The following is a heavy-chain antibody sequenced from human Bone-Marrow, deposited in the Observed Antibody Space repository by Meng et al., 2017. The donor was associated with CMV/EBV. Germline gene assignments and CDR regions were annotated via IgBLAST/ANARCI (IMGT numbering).Heavy chain of an antibody. CDR3: ARGDRRPTDY. D-gene: IGHD3-16*02. CDR1: GGSISSYY. Sequence: GSLSLTCTVSGGSISSYYWSWIRQPPGKGLEWIGYIYYSGSTNYNPSLKSRVTISVDTSKNQFSLKLSSVTAADTAVYYCARGDRRPTDYWGQGTLVTVSS. V-gene: IGHV4-59*01. CDR2: IYYSGST. J-gene: IGHJ4*02.